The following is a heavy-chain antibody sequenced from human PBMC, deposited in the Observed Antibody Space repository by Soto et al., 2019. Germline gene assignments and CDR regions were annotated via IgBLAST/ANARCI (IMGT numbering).Heavy chain of an antibody. CDR2: VNPILSMS. CDR1: GDTFNFHS. Sequence: QVQLVQSGAEVKRPGSSVKVSCKASGDTFNFHSINWVRQAPGLGLEWMGRVNPILSMSNFAQRFQGRVTMTADQSTSTAYMELSGLRSEDTAIYYCATSYGSGYRAFDYWGQGALVTVSS. J-gene: IGHJ4*02. CDR3: ATSYGSGYRAFDY. D-gene: IGHD3-10*01. V-gene: IGHV1-69*04.